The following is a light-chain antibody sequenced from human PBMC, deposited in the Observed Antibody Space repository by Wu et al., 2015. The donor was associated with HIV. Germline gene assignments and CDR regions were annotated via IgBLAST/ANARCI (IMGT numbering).Light chain of an antibody. Sequence: EMLMTQSPATLSVSPGERVTLSCRASQSVSSNLAWYQHKPGQAPRLLIFGASNRATGIPARFSGSGSGTEFTLTISNMQSEDSAVYYCQQYNNWHTWTFGQGTKVEIK. CDR2: GAS. CDR1: QSVSSN. CDR3: QQYNNWHTWT. J-gene: IGKJ1*01. V-gene: IGKV3-15*01.